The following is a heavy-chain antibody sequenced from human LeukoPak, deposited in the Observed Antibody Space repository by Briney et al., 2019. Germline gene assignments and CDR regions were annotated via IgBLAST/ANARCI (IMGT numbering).Heavy chain of an antibody. Sequence: SETLSLTCTVSGGSISSYYWSWIRQPPGKGLEWIGYIYYSGTTNYIPSLKSRVTISVDTSKNQFSLKLSSVTAADTAVYYCARGVYIAAAQHGYWGQGTLVTVSS. CDR1: GGSISSYY. CDR3: ARGVYIAAAQHGY. J-gene: IGHJ4*02. D-gene: IGHD6-13*01. V-gene: IGHV4-59*01. CDR2: IYYSGTT.